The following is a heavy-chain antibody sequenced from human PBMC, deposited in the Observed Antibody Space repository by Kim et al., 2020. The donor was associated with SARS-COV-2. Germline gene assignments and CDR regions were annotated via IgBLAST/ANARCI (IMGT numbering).Heavy chain of an antibody. CDR2: ISSSSSYI. J-gene: IGHJ4*02. D-gene: IGHD6-19*01. Sequence: GGSLRLSCAASGFTFSSYSMNWVRQAPGKGLEWVSSISSSSSYIYYADSVKGLFTISRDNAKNSLYLQMNSLRAEDTAVYYCAGDIAVAGSSVFDYWGQGTLVTVSS. CDR3: AGDIAVAGSSVFDY. V-gene: IGHV3-21*01. CDR1: GFTFSSYS.